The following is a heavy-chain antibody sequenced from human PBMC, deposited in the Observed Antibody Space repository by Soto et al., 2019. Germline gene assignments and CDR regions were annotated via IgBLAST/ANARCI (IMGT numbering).Heavy chain of an antibody. CDR3: ARDATYYYDSSGYEKGNWFDP. CDR2: IIPIFGTA. Sequence: GVSVKVSCKASGGTFSSYAISWVRQAPGQGLEWMGGIIPIFGTANYAQKFQGRVTITADESTSTAYMELSSLRSEDTAVYYCARDATYYYDSSGYEKGNWFDPWGQGTLVTVSS. V-gene: IGHV1-69*13. CDR1: GGTFSSYA. J-gene: IGHJ5*02. D-gene: IGHD3-22*01.